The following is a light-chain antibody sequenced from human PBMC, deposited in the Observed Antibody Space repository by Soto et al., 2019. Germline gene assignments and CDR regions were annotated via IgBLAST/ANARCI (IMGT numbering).Light chain of an antibody. V-gene: IGLV2-14*01. CDR3: SSYTSSSTSYV. CDR1: SSDVGGYNY. CDR2: EVS. Sequence: QSVLTQPASLSGSPGQSITISCTGTSSDVGGYNYVSWYQQHPGKAPKLMIYEVSNRPLGVSNRFSGSKSGNTASLTISGLQAEDEADYYCSSYTSSSTSYVFGTGTRSPS. J-gene: IGLJ1*01.